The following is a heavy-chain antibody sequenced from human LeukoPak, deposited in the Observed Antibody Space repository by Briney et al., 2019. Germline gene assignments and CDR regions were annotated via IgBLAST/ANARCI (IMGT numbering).Heavy chain of an antibody. J-gene: IGHJ5*02. Sequence: PSETLSLTCTVSGGSISSYYWSWIRQPPGKGLEWIGEINHSGSTNYNPSLKSRVTISVDTSKNQFSLKLSSVTAADTAVYYCARYGSGSYYTNSGWFDPWGQGTLVTVSS. CDR3: ARYGSGSYYTNSGWFDP. CDR2: INHSGST. CDR1: GGSISSYY. V-gene: IGHV4-34*01. D-gene: IGHD3-10*01.